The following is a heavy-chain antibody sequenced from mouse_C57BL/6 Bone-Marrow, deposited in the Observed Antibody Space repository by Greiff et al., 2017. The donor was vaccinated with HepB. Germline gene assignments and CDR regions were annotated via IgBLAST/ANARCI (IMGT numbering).Heavy chain of an antibody. CDR3: AREEGVITTVVEGFAY. V-gene: IGHV5-4*01. Sequence: EVKVVESGGGLVKPGGSLKLSCAASGFTFSSYAMSWVRQTPEKRLEWVATISDGGSYTYYPDNVKGRFTISRDNAKNNLYLQMSHLKSEDTAMYYCAREEGVITTVVEGFAYWGQGTLVTVSA. D-gene: IGHD1-1*01. CDR2: ISDGGSYT. J-gene: IGHJ3*01. CDR1: GFTFSSYA.